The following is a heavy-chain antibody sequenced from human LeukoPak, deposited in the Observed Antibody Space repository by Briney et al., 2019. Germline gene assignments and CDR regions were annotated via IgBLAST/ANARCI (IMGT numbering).Heavy chain of an antibody. CDR3: AKDNLIERFTRFLGKLRYRPREFGELFHLGYFDY. Sequence: GGSLRLSCAASGFTFDDYGMSWVRQAPGKGLEWVSGINWNGGSTGYADSVKGRFTISRDNAKNSLYLQMNSLRAEDTALYYCAKDNLIERFTRFLGKLRYRPREFGELFHLGYFDYWGQGTLVTVSS. CDR1: GFTFDDYG. CDR2: INWNGGST. J-gene: IGHJ4*02. V-gene: IGHV3-20*04. D-gene: IGHD3-10*01.